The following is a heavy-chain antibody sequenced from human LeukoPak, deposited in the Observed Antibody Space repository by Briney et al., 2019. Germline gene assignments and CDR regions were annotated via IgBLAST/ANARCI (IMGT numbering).Heavy chain of an antibody. Sequence: PSETLSLTCAVSGGSISSSKWWSWVRQPPGKGLEWIGEMYHSGSTNYNPSLKSRVTISVDKSKNQFSLKLSSVTAADTAVYYCATVSAFFYDSGSYYTFDYWGQGTLVTVSS. J-gene: IGHJ4*02. V-gene: IGHV4-4*02. CDR3: ATVSAFFYDSGSYYTFDY. D-gene: IGHD3-10*01. CDR2: MYHSGST. CDR1: GGSISSSKW.